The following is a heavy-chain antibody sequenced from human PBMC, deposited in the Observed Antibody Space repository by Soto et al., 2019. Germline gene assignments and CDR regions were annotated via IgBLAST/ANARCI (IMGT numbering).Heavy chain of an antibody. D-gene: IGHD6-6*01. Sequence: SVKVSCKASGGTFSSYAISWVRQAPGQGLEWMGGIIPIFGTANYAQKFQGRVTITADESTSTAYMELSSLRSEDTAVYYCARDEAARHRRCYYYYGMDVWGQGTTVTGSS. CDR1: GGTFSSYA. J-gene: IGHJ6*02. V-gene: IGHV1-69*13. CDR2: IIPIFGTA. CDR3: ARDEAARHRRCYYYYGMDV.